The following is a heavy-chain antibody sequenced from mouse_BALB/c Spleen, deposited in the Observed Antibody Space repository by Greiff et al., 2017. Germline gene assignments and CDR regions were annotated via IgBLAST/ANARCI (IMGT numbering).Heavy chain of an antibody. V-gene: IGHV1-69*02. CDR1: GYTFTSYW. CDR3: TRGGTWGGFDY. CDR2: IYPSDSYT. D-gene: IGHD3-3*01. J-gene: IGHJ2*01. Sequence: QVQLQQPGAELVRPGASVKLSCKASGYTFTSYWINWVKQRPGQGLEWIGNIYPSDSYTNYNQKFKDKATLTVDKSSSTAYMQLSSPTSEDSAVYDCTRGGTWGGFDYWGQGTTLTVSS.